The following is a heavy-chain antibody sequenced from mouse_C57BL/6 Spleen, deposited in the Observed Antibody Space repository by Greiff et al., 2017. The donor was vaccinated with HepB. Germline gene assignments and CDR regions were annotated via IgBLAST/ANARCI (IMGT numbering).Heavy chain of an antibody. CDR1: GYTFTSYG. J-gene: IGHJ4*01. CDR2: IYPRSGNT. CDR3: ARMGYGNYVGYYAMDY. D-gene: IGHD2-1*01. Sequence: VQLVESGAELARPGASVKLSCKASGYTFTSYGISWVKQRTGQGLEWIGEIYPRSGNTYYNEKFKGKATLTADKSSSTAYMELRSLTSEDSAVYFCARMGYGNYVGYYAMDYWGQGTSVTVSS. V-gene: IGHV1-81*01.